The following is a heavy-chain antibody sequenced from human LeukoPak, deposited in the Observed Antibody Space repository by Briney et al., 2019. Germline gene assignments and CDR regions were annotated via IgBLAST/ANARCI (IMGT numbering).Heavy chain of an antibody. Sequence: PSETLSLTCAVYGGSFSGYYWSWIRQPPGKGLEWIGEINHSGSTKYNPSLKSRVTISVDTSKNQFSLKLSSVTAADKAVYYCARGASKAVDGPFDDWGQGTLVTVSS. CDR2: INHSGST. V-gene: IGHV4-34*01. D-gene: IGHD6-19*01. CDR1: GGSFSGYY. CDR3: ARGASKAVDGPFDD. J-gene: IGHJ5*02.